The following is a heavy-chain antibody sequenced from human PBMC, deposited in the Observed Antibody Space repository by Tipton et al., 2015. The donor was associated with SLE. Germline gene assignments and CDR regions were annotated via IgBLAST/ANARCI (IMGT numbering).Heavy chain of an antibody. D-gene: IGHD2-8*02. J-gene: IGHJ4*02. V-gene: IGHV4-59*12. CDR1: GGSISSYY. CDR2: IFNSGTT. Sequence: TLSLTCTVSGGSISSYYWSWIRQPPGKGLEWIGYIFNSGTTSHNPSLKSRVTLSVDTSKNHFSLKLSSVTAPDTAVYYCARLWSQFLAFDYWGQGTLVSVSS. CDR3: ARLWSQFLAFDY.